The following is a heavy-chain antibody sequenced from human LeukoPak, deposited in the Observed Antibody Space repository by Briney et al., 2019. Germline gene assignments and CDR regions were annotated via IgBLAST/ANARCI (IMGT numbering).Heavy chain of an antibody. Sequence: PSETLSLTCTVSGGSISSYYWSWIRQPPGKGLGWIGYIYYSGSTNYNPSLKSRVTISVDTSKNQFSLKLSSVTAADTAVYYCARSAAYYDFWSGYRLNWFDPWGQGTLVTVSS. CDR3: ARSAAYYDFWSGYRLNWFDP. J-gene: IGHJ5*02. CDR1: GGSISSYY. V-gene: IGHV4-59*01. CDR2: IYYSGST. D-gene: IGHD3-3*01.